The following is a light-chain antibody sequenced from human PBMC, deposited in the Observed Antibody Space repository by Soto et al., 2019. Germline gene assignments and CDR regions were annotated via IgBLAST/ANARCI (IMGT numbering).Light chain of an antibody. CDR3: QQSYSTQFT. CDR1: QTIIRY. V-gene: IGKV1-39*01. CDR2: AAS. J-gene: IGKJ3*01. Sequence: DIQMTQSPSSLSASVGDRVTITCRASQTIIRYLNWYQQKPGRAPNLLIYAASSLQSGVPSRFSGSGSGTEFTLTISSLQPEDFATYYCQQSYSTQFTFGPETKVEIK.